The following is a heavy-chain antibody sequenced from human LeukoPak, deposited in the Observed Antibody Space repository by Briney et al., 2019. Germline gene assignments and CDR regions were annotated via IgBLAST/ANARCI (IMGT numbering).Heavy chain of an antibody. CDR3: AREGGGYDELVFDY. V-gene: IGHV3-33*01. CDR1: GFTFSSYG. CDR2: IWYDGSNK. J-gene: IGHJ4*02. D-gene: IGHD5-12*01. Sequence: GGSLRLSCAASGFTFSSYGMHWVRQAPGKGLEWVAVIWYDGSNKYYADSVKGRFTISRDNSKNTLYLQMNSLRAEDTAVYYCAREGGGYDELVFDYWGQGTPVTVSS.